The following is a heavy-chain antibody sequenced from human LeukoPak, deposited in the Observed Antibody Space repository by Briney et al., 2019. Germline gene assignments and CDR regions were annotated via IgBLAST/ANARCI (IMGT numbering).Heavy chain of an antibody. CDR1: GASTSSDY. Sequence: SETLSLTCSVSGASTSSDYWSWIRQPPGKGLEWIGYISYSGSTGYNPSLKSRVSISVDTSKNQFSLEVSSVTAADTAVYYCARGRSAYIYLHDALDIWGPGTMVTVSS. D-gene: IGHD5-18*01. CDR3: ARGRSAYIYLHDALDI. CDR2: ISYSGST. J-gene: IGHJ3*02. V-gene: IGHV4-59*01.